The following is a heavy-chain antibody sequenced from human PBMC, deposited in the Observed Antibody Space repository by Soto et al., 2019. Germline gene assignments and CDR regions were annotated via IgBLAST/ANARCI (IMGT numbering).Heavy chain of an antibody. D-gene: IGHD2-15*01. V-gene: IGHV3-23*01. CDR1: GFTFSSYA. Sequence: EVQLLESGGGLVQPGGSLRLSCAASGFTFSSYAMSWVRQAPGKGLEWVSAISGSGGSTYYADSVKGRFTISRDKSKNTLYLQMNSLRAEDTAVYYCAKELGYCSGGSCYSGLDYWGQGTLVTVSS. CDR3: AKELGYCSGGSCYSGLDY. CDR2: ISGSGGST. J-gene: IGHJ4*02.